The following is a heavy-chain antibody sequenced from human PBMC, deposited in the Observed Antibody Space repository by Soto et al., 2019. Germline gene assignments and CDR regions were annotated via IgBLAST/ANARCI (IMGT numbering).Heavy chain of an antibody. V-gene: IGHV5-10-1*01. Sequence: PGESLKISCKGSGYSFTSYWISWVRQMPGKGLEWMGRIDPSDSYTNYSPSFQGHVTISADKSISTAYLQWSSLKASDTAMYYCARFPRYSSSQAPYYYYGMDVWGQGTSVTVSS. J-gene: IGHJ6*02. CDR1: GYSFTSYW. CDR2: IDPSDSYT. CDR3: ARFPRYSSSQAPYYYYGMDV. D-gene: IGHD6-6*01.